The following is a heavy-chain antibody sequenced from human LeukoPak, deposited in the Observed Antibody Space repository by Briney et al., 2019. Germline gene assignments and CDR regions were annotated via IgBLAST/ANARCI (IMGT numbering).Heavy chain of an antibody. V-gene: IGHV4-39*07. D-gene: IGHD2-2*01. CDR2: GDYSGGT. Sequence: SETLSLTCTASSDFFSSVTDYWAWIRQPPGTGLEWIASGDYSGGTYYNPSLESRVAISADMSKNQISLKLSSVTAADTAVYYCARDRLPLGYCSSTSCYAFRGGFDPWGQGTLVTVSS. J-gene: IGHJ5*02. CDR1: SDFFSSVTDY. CDR3: ARDRLPLGYCSSTSCYAFRGGFDP.